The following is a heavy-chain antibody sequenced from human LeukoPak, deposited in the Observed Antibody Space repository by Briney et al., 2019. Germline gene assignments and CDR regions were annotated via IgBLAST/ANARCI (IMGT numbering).Heavy chain of an antibody. CDR1: GFPFRDYG. J-gene: IGHJ4*02. CDR2: IRGSGDFT. V-gene: IGHV3-23*01. CDR3: AKRAVTDSEAGSRFDY. Sequence: PGGSLRLSCATSGFPFRDYGMSWVRQAPGKGLEWVSHIRGSGDFTYYSESTKGRFSISRDNSQDMLYLQMNYLSGVDTAIYYCAKRAVTDSEAGSRFDYWGQGTPVTVSP.